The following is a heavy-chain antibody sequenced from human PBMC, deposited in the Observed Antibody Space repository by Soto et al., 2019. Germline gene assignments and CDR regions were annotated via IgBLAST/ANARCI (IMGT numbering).Heavy chain of an antibody. Sequence: QVQLQESGPGLVKPSETLSLTCTVSGGSVSSPRYYWSWVRQSPGKGLEYIGYIYYSGSTNYNPSLKSRVTISVDTSNYQFSLKLSSVTAADTAVYYCARGVYGDYRFDLWGQGTLVTVSS. D-gene: IGHD4-17*01. CDR3: ARGVYGDYRFDL. CDR2: IYYSGST. V-gene: IGHV4-61*01. CDR1: GGSVSSPRYY. J-gene: IGHJ4*02.